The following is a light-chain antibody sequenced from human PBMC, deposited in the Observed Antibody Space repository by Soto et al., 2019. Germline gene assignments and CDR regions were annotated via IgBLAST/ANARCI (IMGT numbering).Light chain of an antibody. Sequence: QSALTQPASVSGSPGQSFTISCTGTSSDVGAYNYVSWYQQHPGKAPKLIIYEVSNRPSGVSNRFSGSKSGNTASLTISGLQAEDEADYYCISYTSSSTRVFGGGTKLTVL. J-gene: IGLJ3*02. CDR1: SSDVGAYNY. V-gene: IGLV2-14*01. CDR2: EVS. CDR3: ISYTSSSTRV.